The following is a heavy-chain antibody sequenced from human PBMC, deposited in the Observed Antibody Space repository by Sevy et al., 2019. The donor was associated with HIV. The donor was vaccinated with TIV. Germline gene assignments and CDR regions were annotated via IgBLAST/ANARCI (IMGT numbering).Heavy chain of an antibody. D-gene: IGHD6-13*01. V-gene: IGHV1-69*13. CDR2: IIPIFVTA. CDR3: ARTMVEQQLAGGLGY. Sequence: ASVKVSCKASGGTFSSYAISWVRQAPGQGLEWMGGIIPIFVTANYAQKFQGRVTITADESTSTAYIELSSLRSEDTAVYYCARTMVEQQLAGGLGYWGQGTLVTVSS. CDR1: GGTFSSYA. J-gene: IGHJ4*02.